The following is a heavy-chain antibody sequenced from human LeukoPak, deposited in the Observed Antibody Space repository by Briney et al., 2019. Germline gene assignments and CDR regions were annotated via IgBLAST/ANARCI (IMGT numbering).Heavy chain of an antibody. Sequence: GGSLRLSCAASGNYWMHWVRQAPGKGLVWVSHINSDGSWTSYADSVKGRFTISKDNAKNTVYLQMNNLRAEDTAVYYFVSFYETYWGRGTLVTVSS. CDR1: GNYW. V-gene: IGHV3-74*01. D-gene: IGHD2/OR15-2a*01. J-gene: IGHJ4*02. CDR3: VSFYETY. CDR2: INSDGSWT.